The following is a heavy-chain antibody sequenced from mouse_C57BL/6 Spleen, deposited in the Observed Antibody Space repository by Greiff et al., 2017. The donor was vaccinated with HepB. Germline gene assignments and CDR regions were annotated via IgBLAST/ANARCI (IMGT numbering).Heavy chain of an antibody. Sequence: EVQLVESGGGLVQPGGSLSLSCAASGFTFTDYYMSWVRQPPGKALEWLGFIRNKANGYTTEYSASVKGRFTISRDNSQSILYLQMNALRAEDSATYYCARYIGGTVDYWGQGTTLTVSS. J-gene: IGHJ2*01. CDR1: GFTFTDYY. D-gene: IGHD4-1*01. V-gene: IGHV7-3*01. CDR2: IRNKANGYTT. CDR3: ARYIGGTVDY.